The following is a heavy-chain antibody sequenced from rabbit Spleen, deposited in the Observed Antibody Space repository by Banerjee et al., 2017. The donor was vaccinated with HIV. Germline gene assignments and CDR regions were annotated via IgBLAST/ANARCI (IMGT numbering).Heavy chain of an antibody. J-gene: IGHJ4*01. D-gene: IGHD4-1*01. CDR1: GFSLSDRDV. CDR2: INSFTGRP. Sequence: QDQLEESGGGLVKPEGSLTLTCKASGFSLSDRDVMCWVRQAPGKGLEWIACINSFTGRPVYAAWAKDRFTISKASWTTVTLQMISLTDADTARYFCARDLAGAVGWNFDLWGPGTLVTVS. CDR3: ARDLAGAVGWNFDL. V-gene: IGHV1S45*01.